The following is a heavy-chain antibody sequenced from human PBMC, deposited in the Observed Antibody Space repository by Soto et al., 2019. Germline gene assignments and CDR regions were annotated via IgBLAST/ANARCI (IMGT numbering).Heavy chain of an antibody. CDR1: GGSVSEYF. D-gene: IGHD3-10*01. CDR2: VYYLGST. Sequence: TSETLSLTCSVSGGSVSEYFWSWIRQSPERGLEWIGYVYYLGSTDYNPSLKSRVTISVDTSKRQFSLRLSSVTAADAAIYYCARDGYDGSGSPYPAYWGPGTQVTVSS. J-gene: IGHJ4*02. CDR3: ARDGYDGSGSPYPAY. V-gene: IGHV4-59*02.